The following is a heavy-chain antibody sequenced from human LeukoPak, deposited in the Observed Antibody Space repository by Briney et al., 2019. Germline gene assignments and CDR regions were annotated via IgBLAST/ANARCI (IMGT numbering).Heavy chain of an antibody. V-gene: IGHV5-10-1*01. CDR3: ATMREQQLVRGDWFDP. D-gene: IGHD6-13*01. J-gene: IGHJ5*02. CDR1: GYMFTNYW. Sequence: GASLLISCKCSGYMFTNYWISWVRQLPGKGLEWMGRINPSDSYTNYSPSFQGHVTISADKSISTAYLQWSSLKAADTAIYYCATMREQQLVRGDWFDPWGQGTLVTVSS. CDR2: INPSDSYT.